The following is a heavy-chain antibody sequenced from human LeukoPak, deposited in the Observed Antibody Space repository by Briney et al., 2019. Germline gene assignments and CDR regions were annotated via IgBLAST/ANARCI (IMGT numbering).Heavy chain of an antibody. Sequence: GGSLRLSCAASGFTFSSYGMHWVRQAPGKGLEWVAVISYDGSNKHYADSVKGRFTISRDKSKNTLYLQMNSLRAEDTAVYYCAKVRRDYYYYGMDVWAKGPRSPSP. J-gene: IGHJ6*02. CDR1: GFTFSSYG. V-gene: IGHV3-30*18. CDR3: AKVRRDYYYYGMDV. CDR2: ISYDGSNK.